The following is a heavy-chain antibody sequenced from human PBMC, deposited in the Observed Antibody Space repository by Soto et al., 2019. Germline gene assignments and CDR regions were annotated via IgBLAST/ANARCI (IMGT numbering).Heavy chain of an antibody. J-gene: IGHJ4*02. V-gene: IGHV1-2*02. CDR1: GYTFTGFY. D-gene: IGHD6-19*01. Sequence: ASVKVSCKASGYTFTGFYMHWVRQAPGQGLEWMGWINPNSGGTSYAQKFQGRVTMTRDTSISTVSMELNRLRSDDTAVYYCARGLAGDDYFDYWGQGTLVTVSS. CDR2: INPNSGGT. CDR3: ARGLAGDDYFDY.